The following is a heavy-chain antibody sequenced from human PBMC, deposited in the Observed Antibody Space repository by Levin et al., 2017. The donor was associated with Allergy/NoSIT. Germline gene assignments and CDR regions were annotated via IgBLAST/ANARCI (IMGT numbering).Heavy chain of an antibody. V-gene: IGHV3-7*01. Sequence: ETLSLTCAASGFRFTTYWMAWVRQAPGKGLEWVANMEPDGSEINYVDSVKGRFTISRDNAKNSLFLQMNSLRAEDTAVYYCVRDNGYSTFDYWGQETRVTVSS. CDR2: MEPDGSEI. CDR3: VRDNGYSTFDY. CDR1: GFRFTTYW. D-gene: IGHD4-11*01. J-gene: IGHJ4*02.